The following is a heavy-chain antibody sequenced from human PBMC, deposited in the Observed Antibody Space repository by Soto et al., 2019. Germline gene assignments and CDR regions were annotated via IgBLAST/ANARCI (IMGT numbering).Heavy chain of an antibody. CDR2: INGADTSE. D-gene: IGHD7-27*01. V-gene: IGHV3-23*01. Sequence: PGGSLRLSCGVSGVTFWRHDMNLGRQAPGKGLEWVANINGADTSESYADSVRGRLTVSRDNSKSTLFLQMDNLRVEDTAIYYCAIDPNWESGYWGQGTPVTVSS. CDR1: GVTFWRHD. CDR3: AIDPNWESGY. J-gene: IGHJ4*02.